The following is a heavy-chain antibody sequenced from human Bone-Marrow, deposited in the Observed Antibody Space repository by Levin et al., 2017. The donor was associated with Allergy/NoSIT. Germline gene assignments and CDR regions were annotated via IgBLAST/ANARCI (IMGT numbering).Heavy chain of an antibody. CDR1: GFTFSSYW. CDR3: ARDHGSGSYYNSWFDP. J-gene: IGHJ5*02. CDR2: INSDGSST. Sequence: GESLKISCAASGFTFSSYWMHWVRQAPGKGLVWVSRINSDGSSTSYADSVKGRFTISRDNAKNTLYLQMNSLRAEDTAVYYCARDHGSGSYYNSWFDPWGQGTLVTVSS. V-gene: IGHV3-74*01. D-gene: IGHD3-10*01.